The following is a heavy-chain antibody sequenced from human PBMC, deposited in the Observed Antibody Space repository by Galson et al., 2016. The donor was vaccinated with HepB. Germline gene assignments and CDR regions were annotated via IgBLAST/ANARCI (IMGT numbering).Heavy chain of an antibody. CDR3: KFEAEEDCSGGSCYALDY. D-gene: IGHD2-15*01. CDR2: ISYDGTNK. Sequence: SLRLSCAASGFTFRKYGMHWVRQAPGKGLKWMTAISYDGTNKYYADSVKGRVTISRDNSKNTPYLQINSLRPEDTAMYYCKFEAEEDCSGGSCYALDYWGQGTLVTVSS. V-gene: IGHV3-30*03. J-gene: IGHJ4*02. CDR1: GFTFRKYG.